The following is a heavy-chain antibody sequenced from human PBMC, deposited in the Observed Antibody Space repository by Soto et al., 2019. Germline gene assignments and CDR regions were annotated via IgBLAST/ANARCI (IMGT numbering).Heavy chain of an antibody. Sequence: QITLKESGPPLVKPTQTLTLTCTFSGFSLSTSGVGVGWIRQPPGKALEWLAFIYWDDDKRYSPSLKSRLTITKDTSKNQVVLTMTNMDPVDTATYYCAHRLGYCSGGSCYSAEGHFDYWGQGTLVTVSS. CDR3: AHRLGYCSGGSCYSAEGHFDY. J-gene: IGHJ4*02. CDR2: IYWDDDK. V-gene: IGHV2-5*02. D-gene: IGHD2-15*01. CDR1: GFSLSTSGVG.